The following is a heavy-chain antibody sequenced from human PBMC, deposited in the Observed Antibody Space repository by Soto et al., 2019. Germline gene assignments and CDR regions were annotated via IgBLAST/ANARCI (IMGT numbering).Heavy chain of an antibody. CDR2: ISAYNGNT. J-gene: IGHJ5*02. CDR1: GYTFTTYD. D-gene: IGHD2-2*01. V-gene: IGHV1-18*04. Sequence: ASVKVSCKASGYTFTTYDISWVRQAPGQGLEWMGWISAYNGNTNYAQKLQGRVTMTTDTSTSTAYMELRSLRSDDTAVYYCARVRGYCSSTSCYRWFDPWGQGTLVTVSS. CDR3: ARVRGYCSSTSCYRWFDP.